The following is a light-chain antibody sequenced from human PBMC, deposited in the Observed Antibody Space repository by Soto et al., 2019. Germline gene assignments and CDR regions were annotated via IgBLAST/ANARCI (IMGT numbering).Light chain of an antibody. Sequence: DIQMTQFPSSLSASVGDRVTITCRASQGISNYLASYQQKPGKVPKLLIYAASTLQSGVPSRFSGSGSGTDFTLTISSLQPEDVATYYCQKYNSALWTFGQGTKVDIK. V-gene: IGKV1-27*01. CDR1: QGISNY. J-gene: IGKJ1*01. CDR3: QKYNSALWT. CDR2: AAS.